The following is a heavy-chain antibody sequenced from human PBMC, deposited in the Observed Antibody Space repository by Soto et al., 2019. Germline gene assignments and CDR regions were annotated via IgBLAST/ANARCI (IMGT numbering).Heavy chain of an antibody. CDR3: AREYMISWMDV. CDR1: GYTFTSYA. D-gene: IGHD5-12*01. J-gene: IGHJ6*02. V-gene: IGHV1-3*01. Sequence: ASVKVSCKASGYTFTSYAMHWVRQAPGQRLEWMGWSNAGNGNTKYSQKFQGRVTITRDTSASTAYMELSSLRSEDTAVYYCAREYMISWMDVWGQGTTVTVSS. CDR2: SNAGNGNT.